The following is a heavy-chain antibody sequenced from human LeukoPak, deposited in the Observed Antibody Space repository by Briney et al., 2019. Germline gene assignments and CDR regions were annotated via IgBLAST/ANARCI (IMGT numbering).Heavy chain of an antibody. CDR2: ISSSSSYI. Sequence: EGSLRLSCAASGFTFSSYSMNWVRQAPGKGLEWVSSISSSSSYIYYADSVKGRFTISRDNAKNSLYLQMNSLRAEDTAVYYCARDSPNNYVDIVATIGRYYYYGMDVWGQGTTVTVSS. CDR3: ARDSPNNYVDIVATIGRYYYYGMDV. D-gene: IGHD5-12*01. J-gene: IGHJ6*02. V-gene: IGHV3-21*01. CDR1: GFTFSSYS.